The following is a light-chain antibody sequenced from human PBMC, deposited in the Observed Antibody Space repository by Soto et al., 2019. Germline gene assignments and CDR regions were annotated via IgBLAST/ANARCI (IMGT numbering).Light chain of an antibody. Sequence: DIVMTQSPLSLPVTPGEPASISCRSSQRLLHSNGNNYLDWYLQMPGQSPQLLLYLGSIRASGVPDRFSGSGSGTDFTLKISRVDAEDVVVYYCMHALQTPYTVGHGTKLELK. CDR2: LGS. CDR1: QRLLHSNGNNY. CDR3: MHALQTPYT. J-gene: IGKJ2*01. V-gene: IGKV2-28*01.